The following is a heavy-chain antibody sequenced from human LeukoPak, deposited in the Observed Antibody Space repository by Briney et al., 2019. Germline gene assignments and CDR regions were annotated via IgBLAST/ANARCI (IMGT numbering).Heavy chain of an antibody. D-gene: IGHD2-2*01. CDR3: ARGYCSSTSCWNSAGV. CDR1: GYTFTSYY. V-gene: IGHV1-46*01. Sequence: GASAKVSCKASGYTFTSYYMHWVRQAPGQGLEWMGIINPSGGSTSYAQKFQGRVTMTRDTSTSTVYMELSSLRSEDTAVYYCARGYCSSTSCWNSAGVWGQGTTVTVSS. J-gene: IGHJ6*02. CDR2: INPSGGST.